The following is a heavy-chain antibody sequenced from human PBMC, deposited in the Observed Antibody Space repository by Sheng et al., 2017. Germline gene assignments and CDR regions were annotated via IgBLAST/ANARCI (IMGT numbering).Heavy chain of an antibody. D-gene: IGHD6-19*01. Sequence: EVQLVHSGGGLVKPGGSLTLSCAASGFTFSSYSMNWVRQSPGKGLEWVSSISSSSSYIYYADSVRGRFTISRDNAKNSLYLQMNSLRAEDTAVYYCARGQKGQQWLQDYFDYWGQGTLVTVSS. CDR1: GFTFSSYS. CDR2: ISSSSSYI. CDR3: ARGQKGQQWLQDYFDY. J-gene: IGHJ4*02. V-gene: IGHV3-21*01.